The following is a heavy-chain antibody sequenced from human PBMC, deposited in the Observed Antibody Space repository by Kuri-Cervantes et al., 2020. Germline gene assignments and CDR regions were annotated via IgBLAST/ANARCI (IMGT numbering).Heavy chain of an antibody. J-gene: IGHJ5*02. V-gene: IGHV3-23*01. CDR3: ARDHYVPGQWGS. D-gene: IGHD1-26*01. Sequence: GESLKISCSASGFIFSSSAMSWVRQAPGKGPEWVSSISDSGVSTYYADSVKARFGISRDNSKNTLYLQMNSLRAEDTAVYYCARDHYVPGQWGSWGQGTQVTVSS. CDR2: ISDSGVST. CDR1: GFIFSSSA.